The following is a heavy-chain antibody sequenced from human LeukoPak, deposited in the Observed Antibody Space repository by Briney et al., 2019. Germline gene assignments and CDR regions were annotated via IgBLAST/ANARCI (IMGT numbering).Heavy chain of an antibody. D-gene: IGHD3-3*01. CDR3: ASNKWSSFGIDAFDI. Sequence: SETLSLTCAVYGGSFSGYYWSWIRQPPGKGLEWIGEINHSGSTNYNPSPKSRVTISVDTSKNQFSLKLSSVTAADAAVYYCASNKWSSFGIDAFDIWGQGTMVTVSS. CDR2: INHSGST. CDR1: GGSFSGYY. V-gene: IGHV4-34*01. J-gene: IGHJ3*02.